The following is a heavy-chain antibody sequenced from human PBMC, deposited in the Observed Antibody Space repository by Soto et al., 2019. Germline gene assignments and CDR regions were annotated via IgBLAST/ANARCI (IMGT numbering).Heavy chain of an antibody. D-gene: IGHD3-16*02. CDR2: IKQDESDK. Sequence: GGSLRLSCAVSGFMFRDYWMSWVRQAPGKGLEWVANIKQDESDKYYVDSVKGRFTISRDNAKNALYLQMNSLRVEDTAVYYCAAYCYTMTCTHFHGYSWGQGTQVTVSS. V-gene: IGHV3-7*03. CDR1: GFMFRDYW. CDR3: AAYCYTMTCTHFHGYS. J-gene: IGHJ5*02.